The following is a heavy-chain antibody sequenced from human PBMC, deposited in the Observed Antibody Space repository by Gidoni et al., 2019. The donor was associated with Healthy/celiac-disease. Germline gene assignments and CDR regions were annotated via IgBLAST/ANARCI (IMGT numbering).Heavy chain of an antibody. CDR2: IYTSGST. J-gene: IGHJ6*02. Sequence: QVPLQESGPGLVKPSETLSLTCTVSGGSISSYYWSWIRQPAGKGLEWSGRIYTSGSTTYNPSLKSRVTMSVETAKNKFYLKLSSVTAADTAVYYCARERGPGYYYYYYGMDVWGQGTTVTVSS. CDR3: ARERGPGYYYYYYGMDV. V-gene: IGHV4-4*07. CDR1: GGSISSYY.